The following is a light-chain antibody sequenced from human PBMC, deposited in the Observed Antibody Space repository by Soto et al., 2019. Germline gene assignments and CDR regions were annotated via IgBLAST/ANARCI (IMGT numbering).Light chain of an antibody. CDR1: QSVSGN. CDR2: GAS. Sequence: IVTRKGPVMLSESPEARATLSCRASQSVSGNLAWYQQKPGQSPRLLIYGASSRATGTPARCSGSGSRTEFTLTISILQSEDFAVYYCQQSNDWWTFGQGTKVDI. CDR3: QQSNDWWT. J-gene: IGKJ1*01. V-gene: IGKV3-15*01.